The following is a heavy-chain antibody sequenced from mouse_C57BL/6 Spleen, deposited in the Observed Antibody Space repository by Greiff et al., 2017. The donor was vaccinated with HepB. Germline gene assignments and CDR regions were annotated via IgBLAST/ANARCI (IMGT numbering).Heavy chain of an antibody. CDR3: ARDGNYDYDVGAMDY. CDR1: GFTFSDYG. D-gene: IGHD2-4*01. CDR2: ISSGSSTI. Sequence: EVNLVESGGGLVKPGGSLKLSCAASGFTFSDYGMHWVRQAPEKGLEWVAYISSGSSTIYYADTVKGRFTISRDNAKNTLFLQMTSLRSEDTAMYYCARDGNYDYDVGAMDYWGQGTSVTVSS. V-gene: IGHV5-17*01. J-gene: IGHJ4*01.